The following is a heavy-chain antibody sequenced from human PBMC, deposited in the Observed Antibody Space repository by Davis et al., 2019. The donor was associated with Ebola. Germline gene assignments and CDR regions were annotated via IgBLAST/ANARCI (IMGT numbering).Heavy chain of an antibody. CDR2: ISSSSSYI. J-gene: IGHJ6*02. CDR3: ARDLITISRRYYGMDV. CDR1: GFTFSSYS. Sequence: GESLKISCAASGFTFSSYSMNWVRQAPGKGLEWVSSISSSSSYIYYADSVKGRFTISRDNAKNSLYLQMNSLRAEDTAVYYCARDLITISRRYYGMDVWGQVTTVTVSS. D-gene: IGHD3-3*01. V-gene: IGHV3-21*04.